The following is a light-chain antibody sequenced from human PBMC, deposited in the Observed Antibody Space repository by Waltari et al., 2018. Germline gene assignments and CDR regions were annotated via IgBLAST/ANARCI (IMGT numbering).Light chain of an antibody. V-gene: IGLV3-10*01. CDR3: YSTDNSGHGV. CDR2: EDN. J-gene: IGLJ3*02. Sequence: SYELTQPPSVSMSPGQTARITCSGEALPKKFASWFQQKSGQAPVLVMYEDNKRPSVIPQKFSGSSSGTVATLTISGAQLEDEADYYCYSTDNSGHGVFGGGTKVTVL. CDR1: ALPKKF.